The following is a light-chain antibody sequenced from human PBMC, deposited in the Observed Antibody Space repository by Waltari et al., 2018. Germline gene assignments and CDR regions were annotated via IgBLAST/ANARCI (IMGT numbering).Light chain of an antibody. J-gene: IGLJ2*01. CDR1: SYNIGSYA. V-gene: IGLV1-36*01. CDR3: STWDYSLSAVV. Sequence: HSALTQEASVSGTVGQKVTLSCTGNSYNIGSYAVGWYQQISHGAPKTVMLGDSLPSGIPDRFSGSKSGTTVSLTISNLQPEDEADYYCSTWDYSLSAVVFGGGTKLTVL. CDR2: GDS.